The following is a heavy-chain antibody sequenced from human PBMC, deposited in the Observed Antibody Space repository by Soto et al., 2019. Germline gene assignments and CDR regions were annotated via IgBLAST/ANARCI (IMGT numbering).Heavy chain of an antibody. V-gene: IGHV5-51*01. CDR2: IYPGDSDT. CDR3: ARRLAAAGNYYYYGMDV. D-gene: IGHD6-13*01. Sequence: PGESLKISCKGSGYSFTSYWIGWVRQMPGKGLEWMGIIYPGDSDTNYSPSFQGHVTISADKSISTAYLQWSSLKASDTAMYYCARRLAAAGNYYYYGMDVWGQGTTVTVSS. CDR1: GYSFTSYW. J-gene: IGHJ6*02.